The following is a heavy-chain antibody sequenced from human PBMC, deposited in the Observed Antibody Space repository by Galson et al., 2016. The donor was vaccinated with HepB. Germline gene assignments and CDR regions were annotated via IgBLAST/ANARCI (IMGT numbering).Heavy chain of an antibody. CDR1: GFTLAGQG. D-gene: IGHD5-24*01. J-gene: IGHJ4*02. CDR3: VRAAYKNGYRYFDQ. Sequence: SLRLSCAASGFTLAGQGMSWVRQAPGKGLEWVSDIVAGGNTYYADSVKGRFTISREISKNTLYLEMNSLRAEDTAVYYCVRAAYKNGYRYFDQWGQGTLVTVSS. CDR2: IVAGGNT. V-gene: IGHV3-23*01.